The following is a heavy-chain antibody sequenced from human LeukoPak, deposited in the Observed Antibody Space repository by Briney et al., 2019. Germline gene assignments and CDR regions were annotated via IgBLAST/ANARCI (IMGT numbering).Heavy chain of an antibody. CDR1: GFTVITNG. J-gene: IGHJ4*02. V-gene: IGHV3-53*01. CDR2: LYSDGNT. CDR3: ARGVEPLAANTLAY. D-gene: IGHD1-14*01. Sequence: GGSLRLSCAASGFTVITNGMTWVRQAPGKGLEWVSVLYSDGNTKYADSVQGRFTISRDNSKNTLYLEMNSLSPDDTAVYYCARGVEPLAANTLAYWGQGTLLSVSS.